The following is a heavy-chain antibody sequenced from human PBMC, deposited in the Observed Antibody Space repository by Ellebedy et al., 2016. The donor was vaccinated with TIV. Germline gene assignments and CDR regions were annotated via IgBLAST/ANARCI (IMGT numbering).Heavy chain of an antibody. CDR1: GYSFTSYW. V-gene: IGHV5-51*01. CDR3: ARARYYYDSSGYSVYYFDY. Sequence: GESLKISCKGSGYSFTSYWIGWVRQMPGKGLEWMGIIYPGDSDTSYSPSFQGQVTISADKSITTAYLQWSSLKASDTAMYYCARARYYYDSSGYSVYYFDYWGQGTLVTVSS. D-gene: IGHD3-22*01. J-gene: IGHJ4*02. CDR2: IYPGDSDT.